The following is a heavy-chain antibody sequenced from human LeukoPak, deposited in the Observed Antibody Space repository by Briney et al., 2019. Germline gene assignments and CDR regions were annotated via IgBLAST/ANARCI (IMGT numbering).Heavy chain of an antibody. J-gene: IGHJ4*02. CDR2: IYYSGST. CDR3: ASQNYYDSSGYPY. D-gene: IGHD3-22*01. V-gene: IGHV4-39*07. CDR1: GGSISSSSYY. Sequence: PSETLSLTCTVSGGSISSSSYYWGWIRQPPGKGLEWIGSIYYSGSTYYNPSLKSRVTISVDKSKNQFSLKLSSVTAADTAVYYCASQNYYDSSGYPYWGQGTLVTVSS.